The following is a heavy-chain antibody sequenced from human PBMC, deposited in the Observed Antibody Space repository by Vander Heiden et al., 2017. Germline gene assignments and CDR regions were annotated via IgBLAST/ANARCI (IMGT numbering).Heavy chain of an antibody. D-gene: IGHD4-4*01. V-gene: IGHV1-8*01. CDR1: GYTFTSYD. CDR2: MNPNSGNT. Sequence: QGQLVPSGAGVKKPGGSGKVPCQASGYTFTSYDINWVRQATGQGLEWMGWMNPNSGNTGYAQKFQGRVTMTRNTSISTAYMELSSLRSEDTAVYYCARGSNYGFDPWGQGTLVTVSS. J-gene: IGHJ5*02. CDR3: ARGSNYGFDP.